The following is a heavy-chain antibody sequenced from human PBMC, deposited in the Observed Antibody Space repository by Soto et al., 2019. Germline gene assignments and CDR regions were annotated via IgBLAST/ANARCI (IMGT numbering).Heavy chain of an antibody. Sequence: ASVKVSCKASGYTFTSYGISWVRQAPGQGLEWMGWISAYNGNTNYAQKLQGRVTMTTDTSTSTAYMELRSLRSDDTAVYYCARAMTVLERFGDYNWFDPWGQGTLATVSS. CDR3: ARAMTVLERFGDYNWFDP. J-gene: IGHJ5*02. CDR1: GYTFTSYG. V-gene: IGHV1-18*01. D-gene: IGHD3-3*01. CDR2: ISAYNGNT.